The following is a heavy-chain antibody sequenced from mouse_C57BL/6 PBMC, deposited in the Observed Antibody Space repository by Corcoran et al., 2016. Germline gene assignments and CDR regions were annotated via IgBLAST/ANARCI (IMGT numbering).Heavy chain of an antibody. V-gene: IGHV3-6*01. CDR3: AREWAPPFFAY. CDR2: ISYDGSN. J-gene: IGHJ3*01. CDR1: GYSITSGYY. Sequence: DVQLQESGPGLVKPSQSLSLTCSVTGYSITSGYYWNWIRQFPGNKLEWRGYISYDGSNNYNPSLKNRISITRDTSKNQFFLKLNSVTTEDTATYYCAREWAPPFFAYWGQGTLVTVSA.